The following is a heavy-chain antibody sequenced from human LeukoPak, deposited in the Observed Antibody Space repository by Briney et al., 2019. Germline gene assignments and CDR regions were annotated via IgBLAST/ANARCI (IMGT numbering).Heavy chain of an antibody. Sequence: ASVKVSCKASGGTFSNYAFSWVRQAPGQGLEWVGGIVPVFDTVNLAQHFQGRITISADPSTSTVYMELSSLRFEDTAVYYCARDGSNIIDPVYNWLDPWGQGTLVTVSS. V-gene: IGHV1-69*13. CDR2: IVPVFDTV. J-gene: IGHJ5*02. D-gene: IGHD2-8*01. CDR1: GGTFSNYA. CDR3: ARDGSNIIDPVYNWLDP.